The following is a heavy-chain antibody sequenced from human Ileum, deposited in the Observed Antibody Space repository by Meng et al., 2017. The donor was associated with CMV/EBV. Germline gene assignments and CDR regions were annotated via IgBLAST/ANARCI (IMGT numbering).Heavy chain of an antibody. Sequence: QMQLQESGPGLVKPSETLSPTCIVSGDSISGYRWTWIRKPAGKGLEWIGRLRTSGTTDHNPSLKSRVTLSIDTSKNQFSLKLNSVTAADTAVYYCGRAGARGVPVDMWGQGTLVTVSS. CDR2: LRTSGTT. D-gene: IGHD3-10*01. CDR1: GDSISGYR. V-gene: IGHV4-4*07. J-gene: IGHJ4*02. CDR3: GRAGARGVPVDM.